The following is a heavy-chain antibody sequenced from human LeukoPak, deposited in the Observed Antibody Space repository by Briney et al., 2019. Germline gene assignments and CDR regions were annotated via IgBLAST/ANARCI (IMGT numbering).Heavy chain of an antibody. J-gene: IGHJ5*02. CDR2: INPNSGGT. D-gene: IGHD6-13*01. CDR3: ARAASVPRPAAARSWFDP. CDR1: GYTFTGYY. Sequence: ASVKVSCKASGYTFTGYYMHWVRQAPGQGLEWMGWINPNSGGTNYAQKFQGRVTMTRDTSISTAYMELSRLRSDDTAVYYCARAASVPRPAAARSWFDPWGQGTLVTVSS. V-gene: IGHV1-2*02.